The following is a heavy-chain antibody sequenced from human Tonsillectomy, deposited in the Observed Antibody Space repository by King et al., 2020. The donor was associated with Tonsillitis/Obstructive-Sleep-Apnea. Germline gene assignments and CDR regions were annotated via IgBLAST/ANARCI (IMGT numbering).Heavy chain of an antibody. CDR3: ARSTTVTTLDYYYYYMDV. CDR2: TDDSGST. D-gene: IGHD4-17*01. CDR1: GGSISGYY. Sequence: QLQESGPGLVKPSETLSLTCTVSGGSISGYYWSWIRQPPGKGLEWIGYTDDSGSTNSNPPLKSRVTISVDTSKNQFSLKLNSVTAADTAVYYCARSTTVTTLDYYYYYMDVWGKGTTVTVSS. V-gene: IGHV4-59*01. J-gene: IGHJ6*03.